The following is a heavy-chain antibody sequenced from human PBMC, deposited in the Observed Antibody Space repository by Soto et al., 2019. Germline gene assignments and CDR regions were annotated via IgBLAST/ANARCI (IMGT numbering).Heavy chain of an antibody. Sequence: GGSLRLSCAASGFTFSSYGMHWVRQAPGKGLEWVAVIWYDGSNKYYADSVKGRFTISRDNSKNTLYLQMNSLRAEDTAVYYCARGLGDGYGMDVWGQGTTVTVSS. CDR2: IWYDGSNK. D-gene: IGHD4-17*01. CDR3: ARGLGDGYGMDV. CDR1: GFTFSSYG. V-gene: IGHV3-33*01. J-gene: IGHJ6*02.